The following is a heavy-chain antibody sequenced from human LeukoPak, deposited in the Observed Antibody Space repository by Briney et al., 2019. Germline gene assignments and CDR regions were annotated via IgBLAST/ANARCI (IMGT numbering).Heavy chain of an antibody. CDR1: GFTFSSYM. CDR3: ASGSLWSGILGY. Sequence: GESLRLSCAASGFTFSSYMMTWFRQAPGKGLEWVANIKPDGGEKFYVDSVRGRFTISRDNAKNSLYLQMNSLRAEDTAVYYCASGSLWSGILGYWGQGTLVIASS. D-gene: IGHD3-3*01. CDR2: IKPDGGEK. V-gene: IGHV3-7*01. J-gene: IGHJ4*02.